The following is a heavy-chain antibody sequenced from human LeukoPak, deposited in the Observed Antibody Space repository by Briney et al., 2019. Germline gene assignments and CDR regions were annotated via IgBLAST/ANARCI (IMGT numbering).Heavy chain of an antibody. CDR3: ARLDYYDSSGYPIDY. V-gene: IGHV4-39*01. Sequence: SETLSLTCTVSGGSISSSSYYWGWIRQPPGKGLEWIGSIYYSGSTYYNPSLKSRVTISVYTSKNHFSLKLSSVTAADTAVYYCARLDYYDSSGYPIDYWGQGTLVTVSS. J-gene: IGHJ4*02. CDR2: IYYSGST. CDR1: GGSISSSSYY. D-gene: IGHD3-22*01.